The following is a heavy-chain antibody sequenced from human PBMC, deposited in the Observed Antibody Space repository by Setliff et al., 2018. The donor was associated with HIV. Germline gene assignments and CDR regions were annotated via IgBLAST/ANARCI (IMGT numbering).Heavy chain of an antibody. V-gene: IGHV3-30*02. Sequence: GGSLRLSCAASGFTFSSYGMHWVRQAPGKGLERVAFIRYDGSNKYYAGSVRGRFTISRDNSKNTLYLQMDSLRAEDTAVYYCAKDFLNSRPYYFDYWGQGTLVTVSS. J-gene: IGHJ4*02. D-gene: IGHD1-1*01. CDR3: AKDFLNSRPYYFDY. CDR2: IRYDGSNK. CDR1: GFTFSSYG.